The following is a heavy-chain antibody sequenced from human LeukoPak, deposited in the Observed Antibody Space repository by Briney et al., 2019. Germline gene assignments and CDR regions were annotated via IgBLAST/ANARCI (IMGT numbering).Heavy chain of an antibody. V-gene: IGHV3-7*03. J-gene: IGHJ4*02. CDR1: GFTFSSYW. CDR3: ARDREGIVVVPAAYYFDY. D-gene: IGHD2-2*01. CDR2: IKQDGSEK. Sequence: GESLRLSCAASGFTFSSYWMSWVRQAPGKGLEWVANIKQDGSEKYYVDSVKGRFTISRDNAKNSLYLQMSSLRAEDTAVYYCARDREGIVVVPAAYYFDYWGQGTLVTVSS.